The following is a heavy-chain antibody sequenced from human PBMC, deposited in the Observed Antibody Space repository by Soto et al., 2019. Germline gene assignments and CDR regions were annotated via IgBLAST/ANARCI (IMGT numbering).Heavy chain of an antibody. CDR3: ARGPVDRAYYYYYMDV. Sequence: QVQLVQSGAEVKKPGSSVKVSCKASGGTFSSYTISWVRQAPGQGLEWMGRIIPILGIANYAQKFQGRVTITADKSTSTAYMELSSLRSEDTAVYYCARGPVDRAYYYYYMDVWGKGTTVTVSS. CDR1: GGTFSSYT. J-gene: IGHJ6*03. D-gene: IGHD5-12*01. CDR2: IIPILGIA. V-gene: IGHV1-69*02.